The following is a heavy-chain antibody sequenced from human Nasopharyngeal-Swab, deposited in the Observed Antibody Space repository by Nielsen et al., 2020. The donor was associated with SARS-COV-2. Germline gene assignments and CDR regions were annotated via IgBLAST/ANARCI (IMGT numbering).Heavy chain of an antibody. CDR2: IIPIFGTA. V-gene: IGHV1-69*13. CDR3: ARDGTTSQTSYYYYGMDV. CDR1: GGTFSSYA. J-gene: IGHJ6*02. D-gene: IGHD4-17*01. Sequence: SVKVSCKASGGTFSSYAISWVRQAPGQGLAWVGGIIPIFGTANYAQKFQGRVTITADESTSTAYMELSSLRSEDTAVYYCARDGTTSQTSYYYYGMDVWGQGTTVTVSS.